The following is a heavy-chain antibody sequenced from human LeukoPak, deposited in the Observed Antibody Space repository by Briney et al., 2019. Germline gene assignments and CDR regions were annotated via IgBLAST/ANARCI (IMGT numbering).Heavy chain of an antibody. D-gene: IGHD4-11*01. J-gene: IGHJ5*02. CDR2: ISSSSRYI. V-gene: IGHV3-21*01. Sequence: GGSLRLSCAASGFTFNTYSMNWVRQTPEKGLEWVSSISSSSRYIYYADSVKGRFTISRDNAKNSLYLQMNSLRAEDTAVYYCARDREYTDYRHNWFDPWGQGTLVTVSS. CDR3: ARDREYTDYRHNWFDP. CDR1: GFTFNTYS.